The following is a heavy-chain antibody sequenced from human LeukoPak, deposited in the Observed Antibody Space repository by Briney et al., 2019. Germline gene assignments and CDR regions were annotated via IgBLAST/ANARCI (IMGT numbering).Heavy chain of an antibody. CDR1: GGTFSSYA. D-gene: IGHD2-2*02. V-gene: IGHV1-69*04. CDR3: ARAAVVVPAAIPYPY. J-gene: IGHJ4*02. Sequence: WASVKVSCKASGGTFSSYAISWVRQAPGQGLEWMGRIIPILGIANYAQKFQGRVTITADKSTSTAYMELSSLRSEDTAVYYCARAAVVVPAAIPYPYWGQGTLVTVSS. CDR2: IIPILGIA.